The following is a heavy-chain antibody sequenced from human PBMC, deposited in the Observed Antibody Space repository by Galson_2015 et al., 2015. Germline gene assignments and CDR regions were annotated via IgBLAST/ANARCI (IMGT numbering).Heavy chain of an antibody. D-gene: IGHD5-18*01. CDR1: GGSISSSSYY. Sequence: SETLSLTCTVSGGSISSSSYYWGWIRQPPGKGLEWVGSIYYSGSTYYNPSLKSRVTISVDTSKNQFSLRLSSVTAADTAVYYCARIDEYIYGRLDYWGQGTLVSVSS. CDR3: ARIDEYIYGRLDY. J-gene: IGHJ4*02. CDR2: IYYSGST. V-gene: IGHV4-39*01.